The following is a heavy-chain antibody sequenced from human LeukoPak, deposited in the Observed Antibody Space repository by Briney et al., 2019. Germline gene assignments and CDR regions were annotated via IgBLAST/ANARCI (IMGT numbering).Heavy chain of an antibody. Sequence: SETLSLTCTVSGGSFSNYNYYWGWIHQSPGKGLEWIGSIHYVGSTYYNPSLKSRVTISVDTSKNQFSLNLSSVTAADTAVYYCARQNNFDFWSGFFDYWGLGALVTVSS. D-gene: IGHD3-3*01. CDR3: ARQNNFDFWSGFFDY. CDR2: IHYVGST. V-gene: IGHV4-39*01. CDR1: GGSFSNYNYY. J-gene: IGHJ4*02.